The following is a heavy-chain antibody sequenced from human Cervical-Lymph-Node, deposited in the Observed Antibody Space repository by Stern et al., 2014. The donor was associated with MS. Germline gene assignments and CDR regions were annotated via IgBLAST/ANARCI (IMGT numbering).Heavy chain of an antibody. V-gene: IGHV1-69*09. D-gene: IGHD2-21*01. Sequence: VQLVESGAEVRKPGSSVRVSCKTSGGTFSSYTISWVRQVPGQGLEWMGRILPMSDIANYAQKFQGRVTITADKSTSTAYMELSSLRSEDTAVYYCARVPLVVLVPTRGDAFDIWGQGTMVTVSS. CDR3: ARVPLVVLVPTRGDAFDI. J-gene: IGHJ3*02. CDR1: GGTFSSYT. CDR2: ILPMSDIA.